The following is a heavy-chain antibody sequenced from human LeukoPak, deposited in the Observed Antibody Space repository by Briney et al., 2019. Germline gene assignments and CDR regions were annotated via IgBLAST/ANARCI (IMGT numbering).Heavy chain of an antibody. CDR3: ARHGDGESGSYYPLGY. V-gene: IGHV4-39*01. Sequence: SETLSLTCTVSGGSISSGGYYWSWIRQPPGKGLEWIGSIYYSGSTYYNPSLKSRVTISVDTSKNQFSLKLSSVTAADTAVYYCARHGDGESGSYYPLGYWGQGTLVTVSS. D-gene: IGHD1-26*01. J-gene: IGHJ4*02. CDR2: IYYSGST. CDR1: GGSISSGGYY.